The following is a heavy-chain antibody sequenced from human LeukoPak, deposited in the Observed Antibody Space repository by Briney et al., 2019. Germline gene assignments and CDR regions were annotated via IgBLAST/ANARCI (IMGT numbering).Heavy chain of an antibody. D-gene: IGHD5-24*01. V-gene: IGHV3-11*01. Sequence: GGSLRLSCAASGFTFSDYYMSWIRQAPGKGLEWVSYISSSGSTIYYADSMKGRFTISRDNAKNSLYLQMNSLRAEDTAVYYCAGVEMATTTIDYWGQGTLVTVSS. CDR1: GFTFSDYY. CDR3: AGVEMATTTIDY. CDR2: ISSSGSTI. J-gene: IGHJ4*02.